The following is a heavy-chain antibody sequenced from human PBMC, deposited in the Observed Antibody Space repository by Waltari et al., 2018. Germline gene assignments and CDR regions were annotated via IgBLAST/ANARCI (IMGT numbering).Heavy chain of an antibody. CDR2: ISSSSSYI. CDR1: GFTFSSYS. D-gene: IGHD3-10*01. J-gene: IGHJ3*02. V-gene: IGHV3-21*01. Sequence: EVQLVESGGGLVKPGGPLRLSCAASGFTFSSYSMNWVRQAPGKGLEWVSSISSSSSYIYYADSVKGRFTISRDNAKNSLYLQMNSLRAEDTAVYYCAREFSGSGSYYQRAFDIWGQGTMVTVSS. CDR3: AREFSGSGSYYQRAFDI.